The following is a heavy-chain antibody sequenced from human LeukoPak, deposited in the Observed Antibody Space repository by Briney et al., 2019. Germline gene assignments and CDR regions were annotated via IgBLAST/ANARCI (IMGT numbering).Heavy chain of an antibody. CDR2: IYTSGST. D-gene: IGHD3-10*01. V-gene: IGHV4-4*07. J-gene: IGHJ3*02. Sequence: PSETLSLTCTVSGGSISSYYWSWIRQPAGKGLEWIGRIYTSGSTNYNPSLKSRVAMSVDTSKNQFSLKLSSVTAADTAVYYCARGRSPQAPLPDAFDIWGQGTMVTVSS. CDR1: GGSISSYY. CDR3: ARGRSPQAPLPDAFDI.